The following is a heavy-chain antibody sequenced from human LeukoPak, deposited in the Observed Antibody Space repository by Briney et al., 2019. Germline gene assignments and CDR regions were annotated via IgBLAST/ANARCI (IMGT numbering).Heavy chain of an antibody. J-gene: IGHJ4*02. CDR3: ARLGGDGYNDGIDY. CDR2: IYYSGST. Sequence: PSETLSLTCTVSGGSISSSSYYWGWIRQPPGKGLEWIGSIYYSGSTYYNPSLKSRVTISVDTSKNQFSLKLSSVTAADTAVYYCARLGGDGYNDGIDYWGQGTLVTVSS. V-gene: IGHV4-39*01. CDR1: GGSISSSSYY. D-gene: IGHD5-24*01.